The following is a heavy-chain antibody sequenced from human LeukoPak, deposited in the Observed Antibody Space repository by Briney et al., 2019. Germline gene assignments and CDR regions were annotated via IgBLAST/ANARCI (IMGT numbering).Heavy chain of an antibody. Sequence: PGGSLRLSCGASGFTFSSYAMNWVRQAPGKGLEWVSAISGSGGSTYYADSVKGRFTISRDTSKNTLYLQMNSLTVEDTAVYYCAKEGYSSNWPYFDYWGQGTLVTVSS. CDR1: GFTFSSYA. V-gene: IGHV3-23*01. D-gene: IGHD6-13*01. CDR3: AKEGYSSNWPYFDY. CDR2: ISGSGGST. J-gene: IGHJ4*02.